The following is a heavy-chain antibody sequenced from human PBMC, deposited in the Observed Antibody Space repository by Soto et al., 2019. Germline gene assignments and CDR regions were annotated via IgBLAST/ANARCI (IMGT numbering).Heavy chain of an antibody. CDR3: ARDRRKGYCSSTSCYAYGMDV. CDR1: GGSFSGYY. D-gene: IGHD2-2*01. V-gene: IGHV4-34*01. CDR2: INHSGST. Sequence: TSETLSLTCAVYGGSFSGYYWSWIRQPPGKGLEWIGEINHSGSTNYNPSLKSRVTISVDTSKNQFSLKLSSVTAADTAVYYCARDRRKGYCSSTSCYAYGMDVWGQGTTVTVSS. J-gene: IGHJ6*02.